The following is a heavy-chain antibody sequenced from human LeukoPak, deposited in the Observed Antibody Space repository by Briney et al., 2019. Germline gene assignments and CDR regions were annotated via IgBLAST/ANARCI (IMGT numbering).Heavy chain of an antibody. CDR1: GGSMNNYY. CDR3: ARDVDTAMFDY. D-gene: IGHD5-18*01. CDR2: IYYSGST. V-gene: IGHV4-59*06. Sequence: SETLSLTCTVSGGSMNNYYWSWIRQHPGRGLEWIGYIYYSGSTYYNPSLKSRVTISVDTSKNQFSLKLSSVTAADTAVYYCARDVDTAMFDYWGQGTLVTVSS. J-gene: IGHJ4*02.